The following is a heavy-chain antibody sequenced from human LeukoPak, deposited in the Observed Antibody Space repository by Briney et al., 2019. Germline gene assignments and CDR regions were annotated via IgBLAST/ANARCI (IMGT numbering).Heavy chain of an antibody. CDR2: ISGSGTST. D-gene: IGHD3-10*01. V-gene: IGHV3-23*01. Sequence: PGGSLRLSCAASGFTFSSYAMSWVRQAPGKGQEWVSGISGSGTSTYYADSVKGRFTISRDNSKNTLYLQMNSLRAEDTAIYYCAKDHEITMIRGVMYYFDYWGQGTLVTVSS. CDR3: AKDHEITMIRGVMYYFDY. J-gene: IGHJ4*02. CDR1: GFTFSSYA.